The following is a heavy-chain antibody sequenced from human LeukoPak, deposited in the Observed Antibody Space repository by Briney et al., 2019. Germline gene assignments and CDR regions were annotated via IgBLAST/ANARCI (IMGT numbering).Heavy chain of an antibody. D-gene: IGHD2-15*01. CDR2: ISWDGGST. CDR1: GFTFDDYT. Sequence: GGSLRLSCAASGFTFDDYTMHWVRQAPGKGLEWVSLISWDGGSTYYADSVKGRFTIPRDNSKNSLYLQMNSLRTEDTALYYCAKDDLTSKGYCSGGSCYPGVYWGQGTLVTVSS. CDR3: AKDDLTSKGYCSGGSCYPGVY. J-gene: IGHJ4*02. V-gene: IGHV3-43*01.